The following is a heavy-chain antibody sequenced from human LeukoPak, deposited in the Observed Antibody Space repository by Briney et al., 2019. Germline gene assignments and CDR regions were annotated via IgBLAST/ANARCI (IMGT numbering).Heavy chain of an antibody. CDR2: ISGSGGST. D-gene: IGHD2-2*01. CDR3: AKDQCRSTSCYPNWFDP. CDR1: GFTFSSYA. Sequence: GGSLRLSCAASGFTFSSYAMSWVRQAPGKGLEWVSAISGSGGSTYYADSVKGRFTISRDNSKNTLYLQMNSLRAEDTAVYYCAKDQCRSTSCYPNWFDPWGQGTLVTVSS. V-gene: IGHV3-23*01. J-gene: IGHJ5*02.